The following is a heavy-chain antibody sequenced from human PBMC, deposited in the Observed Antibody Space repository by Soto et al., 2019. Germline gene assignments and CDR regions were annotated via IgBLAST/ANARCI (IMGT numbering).Heavy chain of an antibody. CDR1: GGTFSSYA. J-gene: IGHJ6*02. D-gene: IGHD6-6*01. CDR2: IIPIFGTA. Sequence: SVKVSCKASGGTFSSYAISWVRQAPGQGLEWMGGIIPIFGTANYAQKFQGRVTITADGSTSTAYMELSRLRSEDTAVYYCASAKLAARPDDYYYYGMDVWGQGTTVTVSS. CDR3: ASAKLAARPDDYYYYGMDV. V-gene: IGHV1-69*13.